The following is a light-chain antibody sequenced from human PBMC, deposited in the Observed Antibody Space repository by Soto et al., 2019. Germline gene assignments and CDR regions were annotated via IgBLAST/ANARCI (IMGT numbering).Light chain of an antibody. Sequence: AIRMTQSPSSFSASTGDRVTITCRASQGISSYLAWYQQKPGKAPKLLIYAASTLQSGVPSRFSGSGSGTDFTLTISCLQSEDFATYYCHQYYSYPITFSPGTKVDIK. J-gene: IGKJ3*01. V-gene: IGKV1-8*01. CDR2: AAS. CDR1: QGISSY. CDR3: HQYYSYPIT.